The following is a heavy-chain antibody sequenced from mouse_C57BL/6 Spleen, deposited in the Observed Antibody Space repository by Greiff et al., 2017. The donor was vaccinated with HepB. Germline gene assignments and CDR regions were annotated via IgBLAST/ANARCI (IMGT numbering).Heavy chain of an antibody. Sequence: EVKLMESGEGLVKPGGSLKLSCAASGFTFSSYAMSWVRQTPEKRLEWVAYISSGGDYIYYADTVKGRFTISRDNARNTLYLQMSSLKSEDTAMYYCTGVTYGSSPRAMDYWGQGTSVTVSS. V-gene: IGHV5-9-1*02. J-gene: IGHJ4*01. D-gene: IGHD1-1*01. CDR2: ISSGGDYI. CDR3: TGVTYGSSPRAMDY. CDR1: GFTFSSYA.